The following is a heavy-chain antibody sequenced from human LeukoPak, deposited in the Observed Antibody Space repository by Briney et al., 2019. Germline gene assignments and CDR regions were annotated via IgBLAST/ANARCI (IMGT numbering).Heavy chain of an antibody. CDR3: ARDGGYSSGWYEET. CDR2: IYYSGST. CDR1: GGSFSSGSYY. V-gene: IGHV4-61*01. J-gene: IGHJ4*02. D-gene: IGHD6-19*01. Sequence: SETLSLTCTVSGGSFSSGSYYWGWVRQPPGRGLEWIGYIYYSGSTNYNPSLKSRVTISVDTSKNQFSLKLSSVTAADTAVYYCARDGGYSSGWYEETWGQGTLVTVSS.